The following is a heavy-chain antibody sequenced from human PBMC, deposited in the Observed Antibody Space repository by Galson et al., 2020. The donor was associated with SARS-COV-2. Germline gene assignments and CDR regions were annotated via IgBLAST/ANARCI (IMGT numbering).Heavy chain of an antibody. CDR3: ATYSVVVVAPTPLRAAY. Sequence: SETLSLTCTVSGGSISSSSYYWGWIRQPPGKGLEWIGSIYYSGSTYYNPSHKSRVTISVDTSKNQFSLKLSSVTAADTAVYYCATYSVVVVAPTPLRAAYWGQGTLVTVSS. V-gene: IGHV4-39*07. CDR2: IYYSGST. J-gene: IGHJ4*02. CDR1: GGSISSSSYY. D-gene: IGHD2-15*01.